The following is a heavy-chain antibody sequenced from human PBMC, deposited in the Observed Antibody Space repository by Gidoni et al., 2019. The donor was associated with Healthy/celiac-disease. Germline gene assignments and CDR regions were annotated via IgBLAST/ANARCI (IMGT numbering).Heavy chain of an antibody. J-gene: IGHJ4*02. CDR2: INHSGST. D-gene: IGHD1-26*01. CDR1: GGSFSGYY. Sequence: QVQLQQWGAGLLKPSETLSLTCAVYGGSFSGYYWSWLRQPPGKGLEWIGEINHSGSTNYNPSLKSRVTISVDTSKNQFSLKLSSVTAADTAVYYCARGPPQYSGSYHRQWGKSTFDYWGQGTLVTVSS. CDR3: ARGPPQYSGSYHRQWGKSTFDY. V-gene: IGHV4-34*01.